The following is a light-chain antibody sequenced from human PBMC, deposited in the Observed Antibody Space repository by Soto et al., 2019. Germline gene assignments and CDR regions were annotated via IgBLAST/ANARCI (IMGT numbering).Light chain of an antibody. J-gene: IGKJ4*01. CDR1: QSVSTY. CDR3: QQRSNWPLT. CDR2: DAS. V-gene: IGKV3-11*01. Sequence: EIVLTQSPATLSLSPGERATLSCRASQSVSTYLAWYQQKPGQAPRLLIYDASNRAAGIPARFSGSGSGTDFTPTIRSLEPEDFAVYYWQQRSNWPLTFGGGTKVEIK.